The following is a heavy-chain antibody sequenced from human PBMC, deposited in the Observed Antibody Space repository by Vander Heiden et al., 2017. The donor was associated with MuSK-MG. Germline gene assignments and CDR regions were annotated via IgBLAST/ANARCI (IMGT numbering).Heavy chain of an antibody. Sequence: EVQLVESGGGLVQPGGSLRLSWAASGFTVSSNYMSWVRQAPGKGLEWVSVIYSGGSTYYADSVKGRFTISRDNSKNTLYLQMNSLRAEDTAVYYCAREESRGYSYGYLYYFDYWPGNPGHRLP. J-gene: IGHJ4*02. CDR2: IYSGGST. D-gene: IGHD5-18*01. V-gene: IGHV3-66*01. CDR3: AREESRGYSYGYLYYFDY. CDR1: GFTVSSNY.